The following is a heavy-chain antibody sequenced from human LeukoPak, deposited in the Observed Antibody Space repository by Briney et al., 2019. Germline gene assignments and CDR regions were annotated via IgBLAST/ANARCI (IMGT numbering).Heavy chain of an antibody. CDR3: AKARGLRSPYYYYMDV. CDR1: GFTFSSYG. Sequence: PGGSLRLSRAASGFTFSSYGMHWVRQAPGEGLEWVAVIWYDGSNKYYADSVKGRFTISRDNSKNTLYLQMNSLRAEDTAVYCCAKARGLRSPYYYYMDVWGKGTTVTVSS. D-gene: IGHD2-21*01. V-gene: IGHV3-33*06. CDR2: IWYDGSNK. J-gene: IGHJ6*03.